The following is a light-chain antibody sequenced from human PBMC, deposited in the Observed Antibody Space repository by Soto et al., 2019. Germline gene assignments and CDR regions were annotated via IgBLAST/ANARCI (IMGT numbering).Light chain of an antibody. CDR2: GAS. V-gene: IGKV3-20*01. Sequence: TLLLSPGERAALSCMASQSVSNNYLAWYQQKPGQAPRLLIYGASNRATGIPDKFSGSGSGTDFTLTIFRLAPEDFAVCNWVQEGRPHRFGQVTKVDIK. CDR3: VQEGRPHR. CDR1: QSVSNNY. J-gene: IGKJ1*01.